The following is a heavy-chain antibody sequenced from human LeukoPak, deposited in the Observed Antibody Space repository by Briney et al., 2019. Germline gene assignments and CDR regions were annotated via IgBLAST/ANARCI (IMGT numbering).Heavy chain of an antibody. CDR2: IYYSGST. CDR3: ARQLGYCSSTSCYADKVDY. J-gene: IGHJ4*02. D-gene: IGHD2-2*01. V-gene: IGHV4-39*01. CDR1: GGSISSSSYY. Sequence: SETLSLTCTVSGGSISSSSYYWGWIRQLPGKGLEWIGSIYYSGSTYYNPSLKSRVAISVDTSKNQFSLKLSSVTAADTAVYYCARQLGYCSSTSCYADKVDYWGQGTLVTVSS.